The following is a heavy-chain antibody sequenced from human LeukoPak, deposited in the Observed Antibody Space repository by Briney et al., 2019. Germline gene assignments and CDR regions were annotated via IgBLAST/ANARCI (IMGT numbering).Heavy chain of an antibody. Sequence: SSETLSLTCTVSGDSISTSSYYWGWIRQSPGKGLEWLGSIYYNGIAHYNPSLKRRVTIYVDTSRNQFSLHLHSVTAADTAVFYCARSDYYDYRQIDFWGQGTLVTVSS. V-gene: IGHV4-39*01. CDR1: GDSISTSSYY. CDR2: IYYNGIA. D-gene: IGHD3-22*01. CDR3: ARSDYYDYRQIDF. J-gene: IGHJ4*02.